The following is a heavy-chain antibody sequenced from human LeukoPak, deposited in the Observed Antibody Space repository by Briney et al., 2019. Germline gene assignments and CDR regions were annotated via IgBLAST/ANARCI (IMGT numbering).Heavy chain of an antibody. V-gene: IGHV3-48*03. CDR2: ISSSGSTI. D-gene: IGHD6-19*01. J-gene: IGHJ5*02. CDR1: GFTFSSYE. CDR3: ARDNIAVSGWGWFDP. Sequence: QPGGSLRLSCAASGFTFSSYEMNWVRQAPGKGMEWVSYISSSGSTIYYADSVKGRFTFSRDNAKNSLYLQMNSLRAEDTAVYYCARDNIAVSGWGWFDPWGQGTLVTVSS.